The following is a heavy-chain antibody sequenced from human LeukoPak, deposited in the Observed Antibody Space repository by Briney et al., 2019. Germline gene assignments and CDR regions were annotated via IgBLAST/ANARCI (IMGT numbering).Heavy chain of an antibody. V-gene: IGHV3-7*03. Sequence: GGSLRLSCAASGFTFRNYWMSWVRQAPGTGLEWVANIKQDGSDRNYVTSVRGRFTISRDNAESSLYLQMNSLRVEDTAVYYCAKNSGSYYVGFDYWGQGTLVTVSS. CDR1: GFTFRNYW. J-gene: IGHJ4*02. CDR2: IKQDGSDR. D-gene: IGHD1-26*01. CDR3: AKNSGSYYVGFDY.